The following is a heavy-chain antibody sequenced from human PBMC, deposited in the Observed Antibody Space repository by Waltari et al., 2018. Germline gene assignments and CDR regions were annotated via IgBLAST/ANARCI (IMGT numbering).Heavy chain of an antibody. V-gene: IGHV4-34*01. Sequence: QVQLQQWGAGLLKPSETLSLTCAVYGGSFSGYYWSWIRQPPGKGREWIGEINHSGSTNYNPSLKSRVTISVDTSKNQFSLKLSSVTAADTAVYYCATFFFVEAPPPGWFDPWGQGTLVTVSS. D-gene: IGHD2-21*01. CDR3: ATFFFVEAPPPGWFDP. CDR1: GGSFSGYY. J-gene: IGHJ5*02. CDR2: INHSGST.